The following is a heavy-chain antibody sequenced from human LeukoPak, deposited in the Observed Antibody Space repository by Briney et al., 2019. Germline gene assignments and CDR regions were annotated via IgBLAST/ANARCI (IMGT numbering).Heavy chain of an antibody. CDR2: IYYSGDT. CDR3: AKRRDSLGLQWETFDY. J-gene: IGHJ4*02. CDR1: GGSISTSNW. D-gene: IGHD1-26*01. V-gene: IGHV4-4*02. Sequence: PSETLSLTCVVSGGSISTSNWWTWVRQPPGKGLEWIGEIYYSGDTHYNTSLKSRVTISVDRSKNHFSLNLNSVTAADTAVYYCAKRRDSLGLQWETFDYWGQGTLVTVSS.